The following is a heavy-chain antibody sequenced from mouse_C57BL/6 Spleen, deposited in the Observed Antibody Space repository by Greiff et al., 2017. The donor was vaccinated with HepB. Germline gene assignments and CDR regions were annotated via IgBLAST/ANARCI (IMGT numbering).Heavy chain of an antibody. CDR3: ARRFDY. CDR1: GYTFTDYY. V-gene: IGHV1-26*01. J-gene: IGHJ2*01. CDR2: INPNNGGT. Sequence: EVQLQQSGPELVKPGASVKISCKASGYTFTDYYMNWVKQSHGKSLEWIGDINPNNGGTSYNQKFKGKATLTVDKSSRTAYMELRSLTSEDSAVYYCARRFDYWGQGTTLTVSS.